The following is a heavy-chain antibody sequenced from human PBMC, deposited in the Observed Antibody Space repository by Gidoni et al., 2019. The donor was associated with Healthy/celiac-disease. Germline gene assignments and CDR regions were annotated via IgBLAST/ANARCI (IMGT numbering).Heavy chain of an antibody. CDR2: IHHSGST. V-gene: IGHV4-34*01. CDR3: ARYRPSRIVVVTRIGDYFDY. J-gene: IGHJ4*02. Sequence: QVQLQQWGAGLLKPSETLSLTCAGYGGSFSGYYWSWIRQPPGKGLEWIGEIHHSGSTNYNPSLKSRVTISVDTSKNQFSLKLSSVTAADTAVYYCARYRPSRIVVVTRIGDYFDYWGQGTLVTFSS. D-gene: IGHD3-22*01. CDR1: GGSFSGYY.